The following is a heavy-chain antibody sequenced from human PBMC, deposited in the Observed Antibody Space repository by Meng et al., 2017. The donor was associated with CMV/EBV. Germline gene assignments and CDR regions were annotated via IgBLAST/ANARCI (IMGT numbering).Heavy chain of an antibody. J-gene: IGHJ4*02. CDR1: GFTSSSYA. Sequence: LSLTCAASGFTSSSYAMHWVRQAPGKGLEYVSAISSNGGSTYYADSVKGRFTISRDNSKNTLYLQMGSLRAEDMAVYYCARVTGAGDYYFDYWGQGTLVTVSS. CDR3: ARVTGAGDYYFDY. D-gene: IGHD4-17*01. V-gene: IGHV3-64*02. CDR2: ISSNGGST.